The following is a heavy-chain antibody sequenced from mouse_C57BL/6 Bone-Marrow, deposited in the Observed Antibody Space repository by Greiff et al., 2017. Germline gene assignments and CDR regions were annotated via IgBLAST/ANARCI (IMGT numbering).Heavy chain of an antibody. D-gene: IGHD2-3*01. CDR2: ISYDGSN. Sequence: EVKLEESGPGLVKPSQSLSLTCSVTGYSITSGYYWNWIRQFPGNKLEWMGYISYDGSNNYNPSLKNRISITRDTSKNQFFLKLNSVTTEDTATYYCAREGVGIYDGYYGFAYWGQGTLVTVSA. CDR3: AREGVGIYDGYYGFAY. J-gene: IGHJ3*01. V-gene: IGHV3-6*01. CDR1: GYSITSGYY.